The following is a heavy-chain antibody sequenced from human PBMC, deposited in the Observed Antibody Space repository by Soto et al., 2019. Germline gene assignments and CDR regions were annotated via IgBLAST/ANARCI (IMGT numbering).Heavy chain of an antibody. CDR1: GFSLTTNGVG. J-gene: IGHJ4*02. CDR2: IYWDNDK. V-gene: IGHV2-5*02. Sequence: QITLKESGPTLVKPTQTLTLTCTFSGFSLTTNGVGVGWIRQPPGKALEWLGIIYWDNDKRSSPSLKSRLTITKATSKNQVVLTITNMDPVDTATYYCALLLPFYYFDYWGQGTLVTGSS. D-gene: IGHD1-26*01. CDR3: ALLLPFYYFDY.